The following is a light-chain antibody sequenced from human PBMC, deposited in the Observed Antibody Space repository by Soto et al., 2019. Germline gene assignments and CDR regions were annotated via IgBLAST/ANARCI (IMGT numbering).Light chain of an antibody. Sequence: EIVLMQSPVTLSLSPGEIATLSCSASQGVSSYLAWYQQKPGQAPRLLIYDASNRATGIPDRFSGSGSGIDFTLTISRLEPEDFAVYYCKQYGSSGKFGQGTKVDIK. V-gene: IGKV3-20*01. CDR1: QGVSSY. J-gene: IGKJ1*01. CDR3: KQYGSSGK. CDR2: DAS.